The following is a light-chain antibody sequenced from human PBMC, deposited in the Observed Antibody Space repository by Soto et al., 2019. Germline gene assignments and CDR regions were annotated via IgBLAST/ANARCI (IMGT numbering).Light chain of an antibody. CDR3: QQYGSSVFT. V-gene: IGKV3-20*01. Sequence: EIVLTQSPGTLSLSPGERATLSCRASESVSSSYLAWYQQNPGQAPRLLIYGASNRATGIADRFSGSGSGTDFTLTISRLEPEDFAVYFCQQYGSSVFTFGPGTTVDVK. CDR2: GAS. CDR1: ESVSSSY. J-gene: IGKJ3*01.